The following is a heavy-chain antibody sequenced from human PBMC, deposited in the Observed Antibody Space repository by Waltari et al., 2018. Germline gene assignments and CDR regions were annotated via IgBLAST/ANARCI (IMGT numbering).Heavy chain of an antibody. V-gene: IGHV4-59*08. CDR2: LRNTGGT. D-gene: IGHD3-22*01. J-gene: IGHJ4*02. CDR3: ARLPTKYYDSIGWGFFDQ. CDR1: GDFGSDDN. Sequence: HVQLQESGPGLVKPSETLSLTCTVSGDFGSDDNWTWIRQAPGKGLEWIAYLRNTGGTRFTPSLESRVPTSAVTAKKQFALRRTSVTAADTAVYYCARLPTKYYDSIGWGFFDQWGQGILVTVSS.